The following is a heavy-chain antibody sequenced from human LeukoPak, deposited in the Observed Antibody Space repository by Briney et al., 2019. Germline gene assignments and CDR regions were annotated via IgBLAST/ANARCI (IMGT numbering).Heavy chain of an antibody. CDR1: GYSFTSYW. Sequence: GESLKISCKGSGYSFTSYWISWVRQMPGKGLEWMGRVDPSDSYTNYSPSFQGHVTISADKSICTAYLQWSSLKASDTAMYYCARSAAIVVVPAASHWYFDLWGRGTLVTVSS. D-gene: IGHD2-2*01. CDR2: VDPSDSYT. J-gene: IGHJ2*01. V-gene: IGHV5-10-1*01. CDR3: ARSAAIVVVPAASHWYFDL.